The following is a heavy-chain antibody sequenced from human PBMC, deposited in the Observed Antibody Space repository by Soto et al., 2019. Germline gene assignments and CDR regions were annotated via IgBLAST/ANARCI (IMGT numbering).Heavy chain of an antibody. CDR1: GGSFTGYY. D-gene: IGHD6-13*01. CDR2: INHSGST. CDR3: ARGPRDSSTYYDY. V-gene: IGHV4-34*01. Sequence: SETRSLTCALYGGSFTGYYLSWIRHPPGKGLEWIGEINHSGSTNYNPSLKSRVNISVDTSKNQFSLKLSSVTAADTAVYYCARGPRDSSTYYDYWGQGTLVTVSS. J-gene: IGHJ4*02.